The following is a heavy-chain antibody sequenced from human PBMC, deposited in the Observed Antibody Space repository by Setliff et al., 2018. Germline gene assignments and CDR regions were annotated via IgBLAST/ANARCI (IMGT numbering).Heavy chain of an antibody. J-gene: IGHJ3*02. D-gene: IGHD1-7*01. CDR1: GGSISSSSYY. CDR3: ARGPAGTYAFDI. V-gene: IGHV4-39*01. CDR2: IYYSGST. Sequence: SSETLSLTCTVSGGSISSSSYYWGWIRQPPGKGLEWIGSIYYSGSTYYNPSLKSRVTISVDPSKNQFSLKLSSVTAADTAVYYCARGPAGTYAFDIWGQGTMVTVSS.